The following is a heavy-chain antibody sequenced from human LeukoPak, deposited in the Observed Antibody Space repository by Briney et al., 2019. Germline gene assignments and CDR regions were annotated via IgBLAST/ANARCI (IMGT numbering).Heavy chain of an antibody. V-gene: IGHV4-39*07. CDR2: IYYSGST. Sequence: ASETLSLTCTVSGGSISSSSYYWGWIRQPPGKGLEWIGSIYYSGSTYYNPSLKSRVTISVDTSKNQFSLKLSSVTAADTAVYYCARGGTQRWYQQLPFDYWGQGTLVTVSS. CDR1: GGSISSSSYY. CDR3: ARGGTQRWYQQLPFDY. D-gene: IGHD4-23*01. J-gene: IGHJ4*02.